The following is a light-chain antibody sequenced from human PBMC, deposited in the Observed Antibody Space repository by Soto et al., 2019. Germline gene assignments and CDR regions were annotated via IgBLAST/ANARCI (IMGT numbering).Light chain of an antibody. Sequence: EIVLTQSPGTRSGSPGQRASLYCXXSQSVSSSYLAWYQQKPGQAPRLLIYGASTRATGIPDRFSGSGSGTDFTLTISRLEPEDFAVYYCQQYGSSPKTFGQGTKVDIK. CDR2: GAS. J-gene: IGKJ1*01. V-gene: IGKV3-20*01. CDR3: QQYGSSPKT. CDR1: QSVSSSY.